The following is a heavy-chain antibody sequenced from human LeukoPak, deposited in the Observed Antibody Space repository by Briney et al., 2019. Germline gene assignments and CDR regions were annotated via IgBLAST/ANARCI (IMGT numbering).Heavy chain of an antibody. CDR1: GFTFSSYS. D-gene: IGHD3-22*01. CDR3: AKDLGSSSYFFDY. J-gene: IGHJ4*02. Sequence: GGSLRLSCAASGFTFSSYSMNWVRQAPGKGLEWVSSISSSSSYIYYADSVKGRFTISRDNAKNSLYLQMNSLRTEDMALYYCAKDLGSSSYFFDYWGQGTLVTVSS. CDR2: ISSSSSYI. V-gene: IGHV3-21*04.